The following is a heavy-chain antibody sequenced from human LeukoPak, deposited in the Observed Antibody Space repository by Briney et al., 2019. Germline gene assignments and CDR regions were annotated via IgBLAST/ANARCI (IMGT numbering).Heavy chain of an antibody. Sequence: SETLSLTCTVSGGPISSYYWSWIRQPPGKGLEWIGYIYYSGSTNYNPSLKSRVTISVDTSKNQFSLKLSSVTAADTAVYYCARGQWELPVGFDYWGQGTLVTVSS. D-gene: IGHD1-26*01. CDR2: IYYSGST. V-gene: IGHV4-59*01. J-gene: IGHJ4*02. CDR1: GGPISSYY. CDR3: ARGQWELPVGFDY.